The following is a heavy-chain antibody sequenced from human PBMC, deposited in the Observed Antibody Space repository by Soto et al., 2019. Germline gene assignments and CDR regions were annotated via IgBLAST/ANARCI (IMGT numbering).Heavy chain of an antibody. D-gene: IGHD2-2*01. CDR3: ARGYQSSDYYYYGMDV. J-gene: IGHJ6*02. CDR1: GFTFSSYA. Sequence: QVQLVESGGGVVQPGRSLRLSCAASGFTFSSYAMHWVRQAPGKGLEWVAVISYDGSNKYYADSVKGRFTISRDNSKNTLYLQMNSLRAEDTAVYYCARGYQSSDYYYYGMDVWGQGTTVTVSS. CDR2: ISYDGSNK. V-gene: IGHV3-30-3*01.